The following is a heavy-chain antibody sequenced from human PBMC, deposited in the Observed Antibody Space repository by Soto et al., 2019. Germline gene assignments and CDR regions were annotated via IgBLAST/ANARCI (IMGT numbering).Heavy chain of an antibody. Sequence: PGGSLRLSCAASGFTFSSDAMSWVRQAPGKGLEWVSAISGSGGSTYYADSVKGRFTISRDNSKNTLYLQMNSLRAEDTAVYYCAKDRTSKAYYYYGMDVWGQGTTVTVSS. CDR3: AKDRTSKAYYYYGMDV. CDR1: GFTFSSDA. D-gene: IGHD6-6*01. J-gene: IGHJ6*02. V-gene: IGHV3-23*01. CDR2: ISGSGGST.